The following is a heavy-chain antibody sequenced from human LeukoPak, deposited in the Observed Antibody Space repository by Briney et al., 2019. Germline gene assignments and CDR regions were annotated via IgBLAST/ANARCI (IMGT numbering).Heavy chain of an antibody. D-gene: IGHD1-14*01. CDR3: ARIGREPRPNWFDP. Sequence: SETLSLTCTVSGGSISSSSYYWGWFRQPPGKGLEWIGYIYYNGFTRYNPSLKRRVTISGDTSKNQFSLKVSSVTAADTAVYYCARIGREPRPNWFDPWAREPLSSSPQ. V-gene: IGHV4-39*07. CDR2: IYYNGFT. J-gene: IGHJ5*02. CDR1: GGSISSSSYY.